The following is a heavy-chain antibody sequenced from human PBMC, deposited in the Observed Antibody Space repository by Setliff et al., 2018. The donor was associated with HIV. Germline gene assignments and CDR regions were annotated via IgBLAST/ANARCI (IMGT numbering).Heavy chain of an antibody. D-gene: IGHD6-19*01. Sequence: ASVKVSCKASGYTFTSYDINWVRQAPRQGLEWMGWMNPNSGNTGYARKFQGRITMTRNTSITTAYMELSSLGSEDTAVYYCARVIGYFSGWYLKYWGQGTPVTVSS. J-gene: IGHJ4*02. CDR1: GYTFTSYD. CDR3: ARVIGYFSGWYLKY. CDR2: MNPNSGNT. V-gene: IGHV1-8*02.